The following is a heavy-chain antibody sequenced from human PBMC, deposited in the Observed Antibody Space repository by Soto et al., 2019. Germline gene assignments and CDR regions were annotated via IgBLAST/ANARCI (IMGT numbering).Heavy chain of an antibody. CDR3: ARAGTGGYSGYGVARTYWFDP. J-gene: IGHJ5*02. CDR1: GGSISSSNW. CDR2: IYHSGST. V-gene: IGHV4-4*02. D-gene: IGHD5-12*01. Sequence: QVQLQESGPGLVKPSGTLSLTCAVPGGSISSSNWWSWVRQPPGKGLEWIGEIYHSGSTNYNPSLTSSVTTTVGNSRTQFDLRLSSVPAADTAVYSCARAGTGGYSGYGVARTYWFDPWGQGTLVTVSS.